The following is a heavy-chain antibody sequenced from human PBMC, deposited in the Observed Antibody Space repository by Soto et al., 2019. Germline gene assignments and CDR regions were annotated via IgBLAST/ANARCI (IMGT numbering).Heavy chain of an antibody. V-gene: IGHV1-2*04. J-gene: IGHJ4*02. CDR1: GYTFTGYY. CDR2: INPNSGGT. D-gene: IGHD3-10*01. CDR3: ARDSGMWFGELTDYFDY. Sequence: QVQLVQSGAEVKKPGASVKVSCKASGYTFTGYYMHWVRQAPGQGLEWMGWINPNSGGTNYAQKFQGWVTMTRDQSISTAYMELSRLRSDDTAVYYCARDSGMWFGELTDYFDYWGQGTLVTVSS.